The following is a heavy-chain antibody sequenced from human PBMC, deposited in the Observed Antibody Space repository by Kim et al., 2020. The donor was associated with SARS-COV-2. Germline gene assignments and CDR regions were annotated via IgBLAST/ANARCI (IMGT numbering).Heavy chain of an antibody. V-gene: IGHV1-18*01. J-gene: IGHJ4*02. CDR2: T. CDR3: ARARKAVTTDY. Sequence: TNYCQKLQGRGTMTTDTSTSTAYMELRSLRSDDTAVYYCARARKAVTTDYWGQGTLVTVSS. D-gene: IGHD4-17*01.